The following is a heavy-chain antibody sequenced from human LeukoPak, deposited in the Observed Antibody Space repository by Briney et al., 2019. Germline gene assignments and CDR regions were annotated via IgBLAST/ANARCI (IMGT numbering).Heavy chain of an antibody. V-gene: IGHV1-69*13. CDR2: ITPIFGTA. Sequence: ASVKVSCKASGGTFSTYVISWVRQASGQGLEWMGGITPIFGTAKYAQKFQGRVTITADGSTSTAYMELSSLRSEDTAVYYCARDAAIYDSSGYYYLWWGQGTLVTVSS. CDR3: ARDAAIYDSSGYYYLW. CDR1: GGTFSTYV. D-gene: IGHD3-22*01. J-gene: IGHJ4*02.